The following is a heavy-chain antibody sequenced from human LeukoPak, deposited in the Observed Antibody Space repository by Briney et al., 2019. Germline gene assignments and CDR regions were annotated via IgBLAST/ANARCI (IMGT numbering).Heavy chain of an antibody. V-gene: IGHV4-39*07. CDR2: IYYSGST. CDR3: ARDFTGSGRTQRRKQFDY. CDR1: GGSISSSSYY. J-gene: IGHJ4*02. Sequence: SETLSLTCTVSGGSISSSSYYWGWIRQPPGKGLEWIGSIYYSGSTYYNPSLKSRVTISVDTSKNQFSLKLSSVTAADTAVYYCARDFTGSGRTQRRKQFDYWGQGTLVTVSS. D-gene: IGHD3-10*01.